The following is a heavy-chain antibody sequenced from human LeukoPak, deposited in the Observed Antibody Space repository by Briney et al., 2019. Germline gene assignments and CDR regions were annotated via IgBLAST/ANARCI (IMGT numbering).Heavy chain of an antibody. CDR2: IWYDGTNT. V-gene: IGHV3-33*01. CDR3: ARDFCSGGSCYPDPFDI. J-gene: IGHJ3*02. Sequence: PGRSLRLSCAASGFTFSSYGMHWVRQAPGKGLEWVAVIWYDGTNTYYADSVKGRFTISRDNSKNTLYLQMNSLRAEDTAVYYCARDFCSGGSCYPDPFDIWGQGTMVTVSS. D-gene: IGHD2-15*01. CDR1: GFTFSSYG.